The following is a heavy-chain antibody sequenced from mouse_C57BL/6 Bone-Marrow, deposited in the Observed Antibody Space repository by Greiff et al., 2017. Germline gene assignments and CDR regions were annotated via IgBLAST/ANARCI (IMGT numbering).Heavy chain of an antibody. CDR2: IDPANGNT. Sequence: VQLQQSVAELVRPGASVKLSCTASGLNIKNTYMHWVKQRPEQGLEWIGRIDPANGNTKYAPKFQGKATITADTSSNTAYLQLSSLTSEDTAIYYCARNYYGSSYVGVFFDYWGQGTTLTVSS. V-gene: IGHV14-3*01. CDR3: ARNYYGSSYVGVFFDY. CDR1: GLNIKNTY. J-gene: IGHJ2*01. D-gene: IGHD1-1*01.